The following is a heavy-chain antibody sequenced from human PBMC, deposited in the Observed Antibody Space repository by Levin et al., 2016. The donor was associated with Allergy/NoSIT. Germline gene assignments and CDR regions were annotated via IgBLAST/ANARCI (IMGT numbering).Heavy chain of an antibody. Sequence: GESLKISCVASGFIFSNYSMNWVRQAPGKGLEWVSYIRRSSSTIHYADSVKGRFTISRDNAKNSLYLQMNSLRAEDTAVYYCTRDPSALDYWGQGTLVTVSS. CDR1: GFIFSNYS. CDR3: TRDPSALDY. J-gene: IGHJ4*02. CDR2: IRRSSSTI. V-gene: IGHV3-48*01.